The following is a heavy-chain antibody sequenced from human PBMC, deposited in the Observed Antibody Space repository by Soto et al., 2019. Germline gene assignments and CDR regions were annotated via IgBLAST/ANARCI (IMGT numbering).Heavy chain of an antibody. Sequence: QVQLVQSGAEVKKPGASVKVSCKASGYTFTSYGISWVRQAPGQGLEWMGWIGVYNNNRNYAQKAQGRVTMTTDTSTSTAYMELRSLISDDTAVYYCARDQLGARGDYWGQGTLVTVSS. D-gene: IGHD3-10*01. V-gene: IGHV1-18*04. J-gene: IGHJ4*02. CDR2: IGVYNNNR. CDR1: GYTFTSYG. CDR3: ARDQLGARGDY.